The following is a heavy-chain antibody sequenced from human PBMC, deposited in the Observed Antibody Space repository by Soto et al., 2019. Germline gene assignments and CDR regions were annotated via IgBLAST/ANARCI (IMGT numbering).Heavy chain of an antibody. CDR1: GGSISSGDYY. CDR2: IYYSGST. J-gene: IGHJ4*02. V-gene: IGHV4-30-4*01. Sequence: QVQLQESGPGLVKPSQTLSLTCTVSGGSISSGDYYWSWIRQPPGKGLEWIGYIYYSGSTYYNPSRKSRGTISVDTSKNQFSLKLSSVTAADTAVYYCARDVSDDYGDYVDYWGQGTLVTVSS. D-gene: IGHD4-17*01. CDR3: ARDVSDDYGDYVDY.